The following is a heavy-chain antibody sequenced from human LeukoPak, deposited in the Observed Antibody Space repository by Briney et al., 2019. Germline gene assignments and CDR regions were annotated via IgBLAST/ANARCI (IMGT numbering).Heavy chain of an antibody. Sequence: ASVKVSCKASGYTFTGYYMHWVRQAPGQGLEWTGWINPNSGGTNYAQKFQGRVTMTRDTSISTAYMELSRLRSDDTAVYYCARPYYYDSSDAFDIWGQGTMVTVSS. J-gene: IGHJ3*02. CDR1: GYTFTGYY. CDR2: INPNSGGT. V-gene: IGHV1-2*02. CDR3: ARPYYYDSSDAFDI. D-gene: IGHD3-22*01.